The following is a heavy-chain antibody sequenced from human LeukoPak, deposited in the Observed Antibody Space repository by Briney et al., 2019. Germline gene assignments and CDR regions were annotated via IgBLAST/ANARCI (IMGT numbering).Heavy chain of an antibody. CDR1: GGSFSGYY. Sequence: PSETLSLTCAVYGGSFSGYYWSWLRQPPGKGLEWIGEINHSGSTYYNPSLKSRVTISVDTSKNQFSLKLSSVTAADTAVYYCARENCSGGSCYSIYYYYYMDVWGKGTTVTVSS. CDR3: ARENCSGGSCYSIYYYYYMDV. J-gene: IGHJ6*03. D-gene: IGHD2-15*01. CDR2: INHSGST. V-gene: IGHV4-34*01.